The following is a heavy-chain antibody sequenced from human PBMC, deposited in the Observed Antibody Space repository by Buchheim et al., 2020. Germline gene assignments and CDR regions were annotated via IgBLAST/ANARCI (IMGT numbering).Heavy chain of an antibody. Sequence: QVQLVESGGGVVQPGRSLRLSCVVSGFTFSSYGMHWVRQAPGKGLEWVAVIWYDGSDKYYADSVKGRFTISRDNSKNTLFLQRNSLRAEDTAVYYCARAPEGYFDYWGQGT. J-gene: IGHJ4*02. CDR1: GFTFSSYG. CDR3: ARAPEGYFDY. V-gene: IGHV3-33*01. CDR2: IWYDGSDK.